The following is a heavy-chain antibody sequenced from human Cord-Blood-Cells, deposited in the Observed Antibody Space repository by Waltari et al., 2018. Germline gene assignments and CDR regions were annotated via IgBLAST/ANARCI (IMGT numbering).Heavy chain of an antibody. CDR2: IHHSGST. CDR3: ARSYDSSGYYYHYYYYGMDV. CDR1: GGSFSGYY. J-gene: IGHJ6*02. Sequence: QVQLQQWGAGLLKPSETLSLTCAVYGGSFSGYYWSWIRQPPGKGLEWIGEIHHSGSTNHNPSLKSRVTIAVDTSKNQFSLKLSSVTAADTAVYYCARSYDSSGYYYHYYYYGMDVWGQGTTVTVSS. D-gene: IGHD3-22*01. V-gene: IGHV4-34*01.